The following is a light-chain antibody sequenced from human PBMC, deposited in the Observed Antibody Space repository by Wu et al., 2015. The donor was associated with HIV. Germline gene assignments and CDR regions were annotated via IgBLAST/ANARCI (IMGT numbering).Light chain of an antibody. CDR1: QDISSY. V-gene: IGKV1-39*01. J-gene: IGKJ1*01. CDR3: QQSYRTPPT. CDR2: ATS. Sequence: DIQMTQSPFSLSPSLGDRVTITCRASQDISSYLNWHQQQPGKAPKLLIYATSTLQSGVPARFSGSGSGTDFTLTISSLQPEDSATYYCQQSYRTPPTFGQGTKVEIK.